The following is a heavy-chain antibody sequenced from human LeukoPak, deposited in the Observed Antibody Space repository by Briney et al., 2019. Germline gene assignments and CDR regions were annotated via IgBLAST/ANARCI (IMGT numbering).Heavy chain of an antibody. J-gene: IGHJ4*02. Sequence: GGSLRLSCAASGFTFSSYAVHWARQAPGKGLEWVAVISYDGSNKYYADSVKGRFTISRDNSKNTLYLQMNSLRAEDTAVYYCARTPTVAPLDYWGQGTLVTVSS. CDR3: ARTPTVAPLDY. D-gene: IGHD4-23*01. CDR2: ISYDGSNK. V-gene: IGHV3-30*04. CDR1: GFTFSSYA.